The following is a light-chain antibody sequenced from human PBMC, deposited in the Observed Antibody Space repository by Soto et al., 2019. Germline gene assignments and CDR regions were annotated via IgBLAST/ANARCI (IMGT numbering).Light chain of an antibody. V-gene: IGLV2-23*01. CDR2: EGS. J-gene: IGLJ3*02. CDR1: SSDVGSYNL. Sequence: QSALTQPASVSGSPRQSITISCTGTSSDVGSYNLVSWYQQHPGKAPKLMIYEGSKRPSGVSNRFSGSKSGNTASLTISGLQAEDEADYYCCSYAGSRVFGGGTKVTVL. CDR3: CSYAGSRV.